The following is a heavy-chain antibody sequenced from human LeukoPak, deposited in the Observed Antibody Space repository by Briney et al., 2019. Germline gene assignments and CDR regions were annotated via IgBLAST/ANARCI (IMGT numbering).Heavy chain of an antibody. Sequence: SETLSLTCAVSGASISGSGYYWSWIRQPPGKGLEWIGYIYYSGSTNYNPSLKSRVTISVDTSKNQFSLKLSSVTAADTAVYYCARVPVMWLGNYYMDVWGKGTTVTVSS. D-gene: IGHD5-12*01. CDR1: GASISGSGYY. V-gene: IGHV4-61*08. CDR3: ARVPVMWLGNYYMDV. J-gene: IGHJ6*03. CDR2: IYYSGST.